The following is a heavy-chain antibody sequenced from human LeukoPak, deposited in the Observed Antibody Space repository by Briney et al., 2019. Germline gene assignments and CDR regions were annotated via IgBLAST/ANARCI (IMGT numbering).Heavy chain of an antibody. CDR3: ARERPDSRNLDS. J-gene: IGHJ4*02. CDR2: ISSSSNYI. V-gene: IGHV3-21*01. D-gene: IGHD1-14*01. CDR1: GFTFSSYS. Sequence: GGSLRLSCAASGFTFSSYSMNWVRQAPGKGLEWVSSISSSSNYIYYADSVKGRFTISRDNAKNSLNLQMNSLRAEDTAVYYCARERPDSRNLDSWGRGALVTVSS.